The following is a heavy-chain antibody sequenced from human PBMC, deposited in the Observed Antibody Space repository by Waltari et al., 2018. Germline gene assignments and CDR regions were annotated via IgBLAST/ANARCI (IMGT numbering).Heavy chain of an antibody. D-gene: IGHD2-21*02. V-gene: IGHV1-69*12. CDR2: ILPLLGFA. CDR1: GGPSFKNSD. Sequence: QLVQSGTEVKKPRSSVKVPCKVSGGPSFKNSDTSWVRLARGKRLEWMGGILPLLGFADYAPKFQGRLKITADESTTTAYMELSSLTSEDTAIYYCGRDETAVGYYFGTDVWGQGTTV. CDR3: GRDETAVGYYFGTDV. J-gene: IGHJ6*02.